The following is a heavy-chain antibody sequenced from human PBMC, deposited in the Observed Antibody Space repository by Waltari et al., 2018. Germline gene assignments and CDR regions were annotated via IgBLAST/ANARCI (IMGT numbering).Heavy chain of an antibody. CDR2: IYYSWST. J-gene: IGHJ2*01. V-gene: IGHV4-39*01. CDR1: GGSISSSSYY. CDR3: ARHPAMTIMLWYFDL. Sequence: QLQLQESGPGLVKPSETLSLTCTVSGGSISSSSYYWGWIRQPPGKGLEWIGSIYYSWSTHYNPSLKSRVTISVDTSKNQFSLKLRSVTAADTAVYYCARHPAMTIMLWYFDLWGRGTLVTVSS. D-gene: IGHD2-8*01.